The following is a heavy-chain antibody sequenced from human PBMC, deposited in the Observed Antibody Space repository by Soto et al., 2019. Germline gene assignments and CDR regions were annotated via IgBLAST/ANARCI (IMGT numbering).Heavy chain of an antibody. J-gene: IGHJ6*03. CDR1: GYTFTSYA. Sequence: ASVKVSCKASGYTFTSYAMHWVRQAPGQRLEWMGWINAGNGNTKYSQKYQGRVTITRDTSASTAYMELSSLKSEDTAVYYCARDEIAAAGAYYYYYMDVWGKGTTVTVSS. V-gene: IGHV1-3*01. CDR2: INAGNGNT. CDR3: ARDEIAAAGAYYYYYMDV. D-gene: IGHD6-13*01.